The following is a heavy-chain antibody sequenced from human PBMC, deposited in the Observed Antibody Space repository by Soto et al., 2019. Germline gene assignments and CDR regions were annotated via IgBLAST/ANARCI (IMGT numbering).Heavy chain of an antibody. Sequence: GEYLKISCKGSGYSFTSYWIGWVRQMPGKGLEWMGIIYPGDSDTRYSPSFQGQVTISADKSISTAYLQWSSLKASDTAMYYCARVYVDIVATNAFDIWGQGTMVTVSS. V-gene: IGHV5-51*01. CDR2: IYPGDSDT. J-gene: IGHJ3*02. CDR3: ARVYVDIVATNAFDI. D-gene: IGHD5-12*01. CDR1: GYSFTSYW.